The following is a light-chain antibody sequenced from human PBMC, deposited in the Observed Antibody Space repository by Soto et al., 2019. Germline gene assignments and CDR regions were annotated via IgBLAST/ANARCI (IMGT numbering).Light chain of an antibody. J-gene: IGLJ2*01. CDR2: LNSDGSH. Sequence: QSVLTQSPSASASLGASVKLTCTLSSGHSTYAIAWHQQPPEKGPRYLMRLNSDGSHSKGDGIPDRFSGSSSGAERYLTISSLQSEDEADYYCQTWGTGIVVFGGGTKLTVL. V-gene: IGLV4-69*02. CDR3: QTWGTGIVV. CDR1: SGHSTYA.